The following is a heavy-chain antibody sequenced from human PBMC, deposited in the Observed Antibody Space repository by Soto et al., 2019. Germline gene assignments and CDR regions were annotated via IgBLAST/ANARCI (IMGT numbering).Heavy chain of an antibody. CDR2: FDPEDGET. CDR1: GGTFSRHA. D-gene: IGHD6-13*01. V-gene: IGHV1-24*01. J-gene: IGHJ4*02. CDR3: ATGLPQYSSSWYQNY. Sequence: QVQLVQSGAEVRKPGSSVKVSCKASGGTFSRHAISWVRQAPGQGLEWMGGFDPEDGETIYAQKFQGRVTMTEDTSTDTAYMELSSLRSEDTAVYYCATGLPQYSSSWYQNYWGQGTLVTVSS.